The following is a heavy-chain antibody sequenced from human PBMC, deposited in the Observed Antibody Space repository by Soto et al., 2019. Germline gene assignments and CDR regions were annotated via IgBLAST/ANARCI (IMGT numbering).Heavy chain of an antibody. D-gene: IGHD2-15*01. J-gene: IGHJ5*02. Sequence: SETLSLTCTVSGDSSSGSSSYWAWLRQPPGKGLEWIGSVYYSGSTYFNPFLKSRATISVDTSKNQFSLKLSSVTAADTAVYYCARQRGVTYSFRFDPWGPGTLVTVSS. V-gene: IGHV4-39*01. CDR2: VYYSGST. CDR1: GDSSSGSSSY. CDR3: ARQRGVTYSFRFDP.